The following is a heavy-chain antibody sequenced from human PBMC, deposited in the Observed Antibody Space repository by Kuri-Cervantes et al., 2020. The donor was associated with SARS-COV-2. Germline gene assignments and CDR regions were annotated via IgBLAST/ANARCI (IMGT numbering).Heavy chain of an antibody. CDR2: IYSGGST. D-gene: IGHD2-21*01. CDR1: GFTVSSNY. CDR3: AKEEYCGGDCSLGYFDY. J-gene: IGHJ4*02. V-gene: IGHV3-53*01. Sequence: GGSLRLSCAASGFTVSSNYMSWVRQAPGKGLEWVSVIYSGGSTYYADSVKGRFTISRDNSKNTLYLQMNSLRAEDTAVYYCAKEEYCGGDCSLGYFDYWGQGTLVTVSS.